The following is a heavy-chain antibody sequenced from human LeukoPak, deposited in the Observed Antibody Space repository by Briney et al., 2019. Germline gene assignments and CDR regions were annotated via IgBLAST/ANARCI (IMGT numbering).Heavy chain of an antibody. CDR2: IYYSGST. D-gene: IGHD6-13*01. J-gene: IGHJ3*02. V-gene: IGHV4-61*05. Sequence: SETLSLTCTVSGGSISSSSYYWGWIRQPPGKVLEWIGYIYYSGSTNYNPSLKSRVTISVDTSKNQFSLKLSSVTAADTAVYYCASSYSQDAFDIWGQGTMVTVSS. CDR1: GGSISSSSYY. CDR3: ASSYSQDAFDI.